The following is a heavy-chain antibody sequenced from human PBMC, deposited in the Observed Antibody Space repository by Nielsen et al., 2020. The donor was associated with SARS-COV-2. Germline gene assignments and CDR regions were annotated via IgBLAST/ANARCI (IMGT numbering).Heavy chain of an antibody. V-gene: IGHV3-30*18. Sequence: VRQMPGKGLEWVAVISYDGSNKYYADSVKGRFTISRDNSKNTLYLQMNSLRAEDTAVYYCAKDSPTRGDDYSNPIYYYYGMDVWGQGTTVTVSS. CDR3: AKDSPTRGDDYSNPIYYYYGMDV. CDR2: ISYDGSNK. J-gene: IGHJ6*02. D-gene: IGHD4-11*01.